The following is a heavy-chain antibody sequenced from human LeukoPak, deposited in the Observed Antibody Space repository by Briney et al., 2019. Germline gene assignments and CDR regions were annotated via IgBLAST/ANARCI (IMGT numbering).Heavy chain of an antibody. V-gene: IGHV1-18*01. Sequence: ASVTVSCQASGYTFTSHGIIRLRQDPGQGREWPGWISAYNGNTNYAQKPQARVTMTTDTSTSSAYLELGSLRSDDTAVDHCSRDLAYYANYFDYWGQGTLVTVSS. J-gene: IGHJ4*02. CDR1: GYTFTSHG. CDR3: SRDLAYYANYFDY. D-gene: IGHD3-3*01. CDR2: ISAYNGNT.